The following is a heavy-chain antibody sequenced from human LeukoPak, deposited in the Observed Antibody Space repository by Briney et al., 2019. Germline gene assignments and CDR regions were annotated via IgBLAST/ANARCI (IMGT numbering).Heavy chain of an antibody. CDR3: ARGSYCSSGSCHYDFDY. D-gene: IGHD2-15*01. Sequence: ASVKVSCKASGYTFTDYYIHWVRQAPGQGLEWMGWINPDSGGTNYAQKFQGRVTMTRDTSISTAYMELSRLRSDDTAVYYCARGSYCSSGSCHYDFDYWGQGTLVTVSS. V-gene: IGHV1-2*02. J-gene: IGHJ4*02. CDR2: INPDSGGT. CDR1: GYTFTDYY.